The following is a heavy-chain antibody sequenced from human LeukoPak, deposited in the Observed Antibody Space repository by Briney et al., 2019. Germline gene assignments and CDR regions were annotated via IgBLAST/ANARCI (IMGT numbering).Heavy chain of an antibody. V-gene: IGHV1-69*04. CDR1: GGTFSSYA. CDR3: ARGLGYSSGWYVY. J-gene: IGHJ4*02. CDR2: IIPILGIA. D-gene: IGHD6-19*01. Sequence: SVKVSCKASGGTFSSYAISWVRQAPGQGLEWMGRIIPILGIANYAQKFQGRVTITADKSTSTVYMELSSLRSEDTAVYYCARGLGYSSGWYVYWGQGTLVTVSS.